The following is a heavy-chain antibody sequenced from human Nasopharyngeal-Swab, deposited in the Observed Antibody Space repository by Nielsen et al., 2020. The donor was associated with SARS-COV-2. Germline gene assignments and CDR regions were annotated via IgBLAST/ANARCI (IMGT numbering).Heavy chain of an antibody. CDR2: IYPGDSDT. D-gene: IGHD1-7*01. CDR1: GYSFTNYW. V-gene: IGHV5-51*01. J-gene: IGHJ6*02. CDR3: ARLELGGGYYYYYGMDV. Sequence: GESLKISCKGSGYSFTNYWIGWVRQMPGKGLEWMGTIYPGDSDTRYNPSFQGHVTISADKSISTAYLQWSSLKASDTAMYYCARLELGGGYYYYYGMDVWGQGTTVTVSS.